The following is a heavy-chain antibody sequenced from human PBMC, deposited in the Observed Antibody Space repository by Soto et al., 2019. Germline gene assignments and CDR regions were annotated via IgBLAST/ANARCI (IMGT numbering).Heavy chain of an antibody. Sequence: GGSLRLSCAASGFTFSNAWMSWVRQAPGKGLEWVGRIKSKTDGGTTDYAAPVKVRFTISRDDSKNTLYLQMNSLKTEDTSVYYCTTPRPPYCSSTSCDSIGFQHWGQGTLVTVSS. CDR1: GFTFSNAW. CDR3: TTPRPPYCSSTSCDSIGFQH. V-gene: IGHV3-15*01. J-gene: IGHJ1*01. D-gene: IGHD2-2*01. CDR2: IKSKTDGGTT.